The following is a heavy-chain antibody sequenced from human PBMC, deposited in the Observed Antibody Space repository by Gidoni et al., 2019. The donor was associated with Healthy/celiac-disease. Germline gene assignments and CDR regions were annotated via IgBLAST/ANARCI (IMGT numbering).Heavy chain of an antibody. D-gene: IGHD5-18*01. Sequence: EVQLVESGGGLVKPGVSLRLACAASGFTFSSYSMNWVRQAPGKGLEWVSSISSSSSYIYYADSVKGRFTISRDNAKNSLYLQMNSLRAEDTAVYYCARVGDTAMVTWGQGTLVTVSS. CDR2: ISSSSSYI. V-gene: IGHV3-21*01. CDR3: ARVGDTAMVT. CDR1: GFTFSSYS. J-gene: IGHJ4*02.